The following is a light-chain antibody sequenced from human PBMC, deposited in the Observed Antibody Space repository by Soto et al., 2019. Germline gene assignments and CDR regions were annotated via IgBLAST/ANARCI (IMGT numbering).Light chain of an antibody. V-gene: IGLV1-40*01. CDR3: QSYDSSLSAYV. Sequence: QSVLTQPPSVSGAPGQRVTISCTGSSSNIGAGYDVHWYQQLPGTAPKLVIYGNSNRPSGVPDRFSSSKSGTSVSLAITGLQAEDEADYYCQSYDSSLSAYVFGTGTKVTVL. CDR2: GNS. CDR1: SSNIGAGYD. J-gene: IGLJ1*01.